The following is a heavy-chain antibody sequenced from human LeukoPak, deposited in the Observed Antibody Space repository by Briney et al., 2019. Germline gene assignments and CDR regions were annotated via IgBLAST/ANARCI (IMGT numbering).Heavy chain of an antibody. D-gene: IGHD3-10*01. CDR3: ARGGITMVRGADYYYYYYMDV. Sequence: ASVEASCNASGSSFSSYYMHWVRQAPGQGLEWMGWINPNSGGRNYAQKFQGRVTMTRDTSISTAYMELSRLRSVDTAVYYCARGGITMVRGADYYYYYYMDVWGKGTTVTVSS. V-gene: IGHV1-2*02. CDR2: INPNSGGR. J-gene: IGHJ6*03. CDR1: GSSFSSYY.